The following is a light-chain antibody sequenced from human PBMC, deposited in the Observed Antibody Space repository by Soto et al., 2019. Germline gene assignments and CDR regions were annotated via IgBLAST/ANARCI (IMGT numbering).Light chain of an antibody. J-gene: IGLJ2*01. V-gene: IGLV2-14*03. CDR2: DVT. Sequence: QSALTQPPSVSASPGQSITISCTGTSTDVGDYNYDSWYQQHRGKAPNLMIDDVTSPPSGVSNRFSGSKSGNTAAMTSAGRQAADEDDYYCSSYRGSSPSAVVFGGGTKLTVL. CDR3: SSYRGSSPSAVV. CDR1: STDVGDYNY.